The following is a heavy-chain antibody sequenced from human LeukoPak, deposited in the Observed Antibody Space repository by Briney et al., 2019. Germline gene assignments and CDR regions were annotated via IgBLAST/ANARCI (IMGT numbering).Heavy chain of an antibody. D-gene: IGHD1-26*01. CDR2: ITSSSYI. J-gene: IGHJ4*02. CDR3: ARDIGGSFYGRPFDY. V-gene: IGHV3-21*01. CDR1: GFTFGSYS. Sequence: GGSLRLSCAASGFTFGSYSMNWVRQAPGKGLEWVSSITSSSYIYYTDSVKGRFTISRDNAKNSLYLQMNSLRAEDTAIYYCARDIGGSFYGRPFDYWGQGTLVTVSS.